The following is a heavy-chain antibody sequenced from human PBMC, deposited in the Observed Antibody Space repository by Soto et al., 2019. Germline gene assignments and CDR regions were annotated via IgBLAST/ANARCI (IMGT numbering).Heavy chain of an antibody. V-gene: IGHV4-59*12. Sequence: SETLSLTCTASGGSISSYYWSWIRQPPGKGLEWIGYINYSGSTNYNPSLKSRVTISVDTSKNQFSLKLSSVSAAGTAIYYCAVGINWFDPWGQGTLVTVSS. CDR2: INYSGST. D-gene: IGHD2-15*01. CDR3: AVGINWFDP. J-gene: IGHJ5*02. CDR1: GGSISSYY.